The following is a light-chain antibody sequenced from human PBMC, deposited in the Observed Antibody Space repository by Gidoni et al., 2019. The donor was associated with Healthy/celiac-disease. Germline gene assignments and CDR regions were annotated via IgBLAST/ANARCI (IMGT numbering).Light chain of an antibody. V-gene: IGLV3-25*03. CDR1: ALPKQY. J-gene: IGLJ2*01. CDR3: QSADSSGTYVV. Sequence: SYELPQPPSVSVYPGQTARITCSGDALPKQYAYWYQQKPGQAPVLVIYKDSERPSGIPERFSGSSSGTTVTLTISGVQAEDEADYYCQSADSSGTYVVFGGGTKLNVX. CDR2: KDS.